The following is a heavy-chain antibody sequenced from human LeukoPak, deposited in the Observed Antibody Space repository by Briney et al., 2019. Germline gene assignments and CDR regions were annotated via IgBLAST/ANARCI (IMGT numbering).Heavy chain of an antibody. V-gene: IGHV3-21*01. D-gene: IGHD3-3*01. Sequence: GSLRLSCAASGFPFSSYSMNWVRQAPGKGLEWVSSISSSSSYIYYADSVKGRFTISRDNAKNSLYLQMNSLRAEDTAVYYCARDSYDFWSGYSYWGQGTLVTVSS. CDR2: ISSSSSYI. CDR3: ARDSYDFWSGYSY. J-gene: IGHJ4*02. CDR1: GFPFSSYS.